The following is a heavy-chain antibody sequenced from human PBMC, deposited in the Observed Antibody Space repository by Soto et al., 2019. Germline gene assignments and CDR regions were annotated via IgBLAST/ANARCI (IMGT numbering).Heavy chain of an antibody. Sequence: PSETLSLTCTVSGGSISSYYWSWIRQPPGKGLEWIGYIYYSGSTNYNPSLKSRVTISVDTSKNKFSLKLSSVTAADTAVYYCASSLGSCRSSRYCHCYMDVLGKGTTVTVSS. CDR1: GGSISSYY. CDR2: IYYSGST. V-gene: IGHV4-59*01. CDR3: ASSLGSCRSSRYCHCYMDV. D-gene: IGHD1-26*01. J-gene: IGHJ6*03.